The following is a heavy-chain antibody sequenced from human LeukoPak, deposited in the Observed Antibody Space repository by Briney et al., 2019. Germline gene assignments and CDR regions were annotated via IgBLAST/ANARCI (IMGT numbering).Heavy chain of an antibody. D-gene: IGHD4-17*01. V-gene: IGHV3-53*01. CDR3: ARAIYGDYVPYFDY. CDR1: GFTVSSNS. CDR2: IYSDNT. J-gene: IGHJ4*02. Sequence: GGSLRLSCTVSGFTVSSNSMSWVRQAPGKGLEWVSFIYSDNTHYSDSVKGRFTISRDNSKNTLYLQMNSLRAEDTAVYYCARAIYGDYVPYFDYWGQGTLVTVSS.